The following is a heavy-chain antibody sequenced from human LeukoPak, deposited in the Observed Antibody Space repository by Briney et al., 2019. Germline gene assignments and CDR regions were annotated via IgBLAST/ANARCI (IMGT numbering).Heavy chain of an antibody. CDR1: GFTFSSYW. D-gene: IGHD6-13*01. V-gene: IGHV3-7*01. J-gene: IGHJ6*03. Sequence: PGGSLRLSCAASGFTFSSYWMSWVRQAPGKGLEWVANIKQDGSEKYYVDSVKGRFTISRDNAKNSLYLQMNSLRAEDTAVYYCARDGAAAAPEIYNYYYLDVWGKGTTVTVSS. CDR2: IKQDGSEK. CDR3: ARDGAAAAPEIYNYYYLDV.